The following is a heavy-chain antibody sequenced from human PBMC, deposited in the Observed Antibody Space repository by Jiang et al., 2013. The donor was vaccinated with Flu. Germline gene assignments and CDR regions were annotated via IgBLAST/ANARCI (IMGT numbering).Heavy chain of an antibody. V-gene: IGHV4-34*01. CDR3: ARGEYYGTGSFIYQYHYFGLDV. J-gene: IGHJ6*02. Sequence: YGSGLVKPSETLSLTCAVFGESSTDYTWNWIRQRPGKGLEWLGEINHSGRTTYNPSFTTRLTMSEDMSKNQFSLKLNSVTAADTAVYFCARGEYYGTGSFIYQYHYFGLDVWGQGTTVIVSS. D-gene: IGHD3-10*01. CDR1: GESSTDYT. CDR2: INHSGRT.